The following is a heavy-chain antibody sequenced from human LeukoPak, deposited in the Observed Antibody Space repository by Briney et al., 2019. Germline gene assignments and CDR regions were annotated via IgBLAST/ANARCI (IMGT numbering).Heavy chain of an antibody. J-gene: IGHJ4*02. CDR3: ARDPRRGYSYQDY. Sequence: SETLSLTCTVSGGSISSSSYYWGWIRQPPGKGLEWIGSISYSGSTYYNPSLKSRVTISVDTSKKQFSLKLSSVTAEDTAVYYCARDPRRGYSYQDYWGQGTLVTVSS. CDR1: GGSISSSSYY. V-gene: IGHV4-39*07. D-gene: IGHD5-18*01. CDR2: ISYSGST.